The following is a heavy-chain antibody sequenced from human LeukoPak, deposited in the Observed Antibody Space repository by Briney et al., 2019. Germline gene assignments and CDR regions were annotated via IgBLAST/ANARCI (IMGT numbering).Heavy chain of an antibody. D-gene: IGHD3-22*01. V-gene: IGHV3-30*04. J-gene: IGHJ4*02. CDR2: ISYDGSNK. CDR1: GFTFSSYA. CDR3: ASPLLQYDSSGSTMLFDY. Sequence: GGSLRLSCAASGFTFSSYAMHWVRQAPGKGLEWVAVISYDGSNKYYADSVKGRFTIPRDNSKNTLYLQMNSLRAEDTAVYYCASPLLQYDSSGSTMLFDYWGQGTLVTVSS.